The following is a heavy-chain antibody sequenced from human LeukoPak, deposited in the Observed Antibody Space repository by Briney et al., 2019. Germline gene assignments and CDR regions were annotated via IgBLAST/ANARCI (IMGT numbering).Heavy chain of an antibody. CDR1: GGTFSSYA. Sequence: SVKVSCKASGGTFSSYAISWVRQAPGQGREWMGGIIPIFGTANYAQKFQGRVTITADESTSTAYMELSSLRSEDTAVYYCARDYIVVVPAAKGSWFDPWGQGTLVTVSS. J-gene: IGHJ5*02. CDR3: ARDYIVVVPAAKGSWFDP. CDR2: IIPIFGTA. V-gene: IGHV1-69*13. D-gene: IGHD2-2*01.